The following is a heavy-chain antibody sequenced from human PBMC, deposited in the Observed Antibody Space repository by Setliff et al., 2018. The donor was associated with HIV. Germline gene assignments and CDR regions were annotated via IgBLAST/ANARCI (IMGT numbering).Heavy chain of an antibody. Sequence: ASVKVSCKASGYTFTSYDINWVRQAAGQGLEWMGWINTNTGNPTYAQGFTGRFVFSLETSVSTAYLQISSLKAEDTAVVYCSRIRYGGIFLYYYYGMDVWGQGTTVSVLL. CDR3: SRIRYGGIFLYYYYGMDV. V-gene: IGHV7-4-1*02. CDR1: GYTFTSYD. D-gene: IGHD2-15*01. J-gene: IGHJ6*02. CDR2: INTNTGNP.